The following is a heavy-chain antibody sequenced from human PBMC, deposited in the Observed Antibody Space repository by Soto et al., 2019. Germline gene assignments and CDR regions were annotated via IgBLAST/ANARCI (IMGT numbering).Heavy chain of an antibody. CDR2: ISAYNGNT. CDR1: GYTFTSYG. D-gene: IGHD3-3*01. Sequence: ASVKVSCKASGYTFTSYGISWVRQAPGQGLEWMGWISAYNGNTNYAQKLQGRVTMTTDTSTSTAYMELRSLRSDDTAVYYCARVVYYDFWSGYYGLDYYYYMDVWGKGTTVTVSS. J-gene: IGHJ6*03. V-gene: IGHV1-18*01. CDR3: ARVVYYDFWSGYYGLDYYYYMDV.